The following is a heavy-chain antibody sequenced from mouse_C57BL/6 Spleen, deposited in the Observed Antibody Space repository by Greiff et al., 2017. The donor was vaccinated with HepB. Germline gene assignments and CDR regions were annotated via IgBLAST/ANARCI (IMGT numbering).Heavy chain of an antibody. Sequence: EVQLVESGGGLVKPGGSLKLSCAASGFTFSSYAMSWVRQTPEKRLEWVATISDGGSYTYYPDNVKGRFTISRGNAKNNLYLQMSHLKSEDTAMYYCARGADGDYPDYWGQGTTLTVSS. J-gene: IGHJ2*01. CDR3: ARGADGDYPDY. D-gene: IGHD1-1*02. CDR1: GFTFSSYA. CDR2: ISDGGSYT. V-gene: IGHV5-4*01.